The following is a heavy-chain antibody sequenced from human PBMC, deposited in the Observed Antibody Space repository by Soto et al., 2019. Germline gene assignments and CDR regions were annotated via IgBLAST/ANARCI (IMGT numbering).Heavy chain of an antibody. V-gene: IGHV3-30*03. J-gene: IGHJ3*02. CDR1: GFTFSSYG. Sequence: GGSLRLSCAASGFTFSSYGMHWVRQAPGKGLEWVAVISYDGSNKYYADSVKGRFTISRDNSKNTLYLQMNSLRAEDTAVYYCAREVKSAGGPDGFDIWGQGTMVTVSS. D-gene: IGHD6-13*01. CDR2: ISYDGSNK. CDR3: AREVKSAGGPDGFDI.